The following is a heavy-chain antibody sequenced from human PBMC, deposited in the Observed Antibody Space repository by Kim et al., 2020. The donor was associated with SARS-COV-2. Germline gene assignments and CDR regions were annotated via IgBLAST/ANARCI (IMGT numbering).Heavy chain of an antibody. V-gene: IGHV3-30*04. D-gene: IGHD5-12*01. Sequence: GGSLRLSCAASGFTFSSYAMHWVRQAPGKGLEWVAVISYDGSNKYYADSVKGRFTISRDNSKNTLYLQMNSLRAEDTAVYYCARGSGGYKTYFDYWGQGTLVTVSS. J-gene: IGHJ4*02. CDR2: ISYDGSNK. CDR3: ARGSGGYKTYFDY. CDR1: GFTFSSYA.